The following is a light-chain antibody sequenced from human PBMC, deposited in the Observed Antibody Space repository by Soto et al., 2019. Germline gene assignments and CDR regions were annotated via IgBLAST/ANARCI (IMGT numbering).Light chain of an antibody. J-gene: IGKJ2*01. CDR2: GAS. CDR1: QSVSSSY. CDR3: QQYGSLAPTYT. V-gene: IGKV3-20*01. Sequence: EIVLTQSPGTLSLSPGERATLSCRASQSVSSSYLAWYQQKPGQAPRLLIYGASSRATGIPDRFSGSGSRRNFTLTIGRLEPEDFAKYYCQQYGSLAPTYTFGQEAKLEI.